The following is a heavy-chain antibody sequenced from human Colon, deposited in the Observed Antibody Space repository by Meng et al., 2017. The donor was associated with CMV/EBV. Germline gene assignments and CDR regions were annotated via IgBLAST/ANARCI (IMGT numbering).Heavy chain of an antibody. J-gene: IGHJ4*02. V-gene: IGHV3-74*01. D-gene: IGHD2-2*01. Sequence: GESLKISCAVSEFTFSSFWIHWVRQAPGKGLVWVSRINSDASRTNYADSVKGRFTISRDNAKNSVSLQMNALKVEDTAVYYCMRDLLPIRLIPAAQDYWGQGTLVTVSS. CDR2: INSDASRT. CDR1: EFTFSSFW. CDR3: MRDLLPIRLIPAAQDY.